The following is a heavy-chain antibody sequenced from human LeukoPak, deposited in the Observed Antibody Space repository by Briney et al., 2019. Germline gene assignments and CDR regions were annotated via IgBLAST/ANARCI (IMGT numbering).Heavy chain of an antibody. J-gene: IGHJ6*03. CDR2: IYYSGST. CDR1: GGSVSSYY. V-gene: IGHV4-59*02. CDR3: ARVNSSSWYSIGYYYYYYMDV. Sequence: SETLSLTCTVSGGSVSSYYWNWIRQPPGKGLEWIGYIYYSGSTNYNPSLKSRVTISVDTSKNQFSLKLSSVTAADTAVYYCARVNSSSWYSIGYYYYYYMDVWGKGTTVTVSS. D-gene: IGHD6-13*01.